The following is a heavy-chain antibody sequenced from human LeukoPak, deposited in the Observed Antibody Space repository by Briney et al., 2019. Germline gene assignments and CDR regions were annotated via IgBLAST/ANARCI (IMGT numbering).Heavy chain of an antibody. V-gene: IGHV1-3*01. D-gene: IGHD6-19*01. CDR1: GYAFTSYA. Sequence: ASVEVSCKASGYAFTSYAMHWVRQAPGQRLEWMGWINAGNGNTKYSQKFQGRVTITRDTSASTAYMELSSLRSEDTAVYYCARDFSSSGWYSSFDYWGQGTLVTVSS. CDR2: INAGNGNT. CDR3: ARDFSSSGWYSSFDY. J-gene: IGHJ4*02.